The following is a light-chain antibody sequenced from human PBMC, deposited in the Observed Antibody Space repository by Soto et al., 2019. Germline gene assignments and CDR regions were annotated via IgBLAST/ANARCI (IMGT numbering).Light chain of an antibody. CDR1: SSDVGGSKY. V-gene: IGLV2-8*01. CDR2: EVN. J-gene: IGLJ1*01. Sequence: QSVLTQPPSASGSPGQSVSISCSGGSSDVGGSKYVSWYQVKPGKAPKLIIYEVNRRHEGAPYRFSGSKSGNTASLTVSGLQAEDEGDYYCFSYADSNNFVFGSGTKVTVL. CDR3: FSYADSNNFV.